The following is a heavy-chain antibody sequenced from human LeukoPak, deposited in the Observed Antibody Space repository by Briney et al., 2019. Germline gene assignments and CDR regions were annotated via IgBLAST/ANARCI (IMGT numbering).Heavy chain of an antibody. CDR3: ARGGYRGSYFDY. CDR1: GLTFSNFW. CDR2: INSDGSNT. V-gene: IGHV3-74*03. J-gene: IGHJ4*02. Sequence: PGGSLRLSCAASGLTFSNFWMRWVRQAPGKGLVWVSRINSDGSNTAYADSVKGRFTISRDNAKNTLYLQMNSLSAEDTAVYYCARGGYRGSYFDYWGQGTLVTVSS. D-gene: IGHD5-12*01.